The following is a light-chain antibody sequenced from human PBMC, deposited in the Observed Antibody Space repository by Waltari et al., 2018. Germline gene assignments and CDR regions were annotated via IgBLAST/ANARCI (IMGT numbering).Light chain of an antibody. CDR1: QFVSSF. CDR2: DSN. V-gene: IGKV3-11*01. CDR3: QQRSNWRST. J-gene: IGKJ5*01. Sequence: EIVLTQSPVTLTLSPGETATISCRASQFVSSFLAWYQQRPGQAPRVLIFDSNLRATGIPGRFSGSGSGTDFSLTSSSLVPEDCASYYSQQRSNWRSTFGQVTRLEIK.